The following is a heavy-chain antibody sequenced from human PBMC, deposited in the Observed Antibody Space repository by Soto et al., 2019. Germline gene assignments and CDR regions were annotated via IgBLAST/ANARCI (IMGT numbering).Heavy chain of an antibody. V-gene: IGHV3-48*02. CDR1: GFTFSRYS. Sequence: PGGSLRLSCAASGFTFSRYSMNWVRQAPGKGLEWVSYISTGGGTIYYADSVKGRFTISRDHAKNSLYLQMNSLRDEDTAVYYCARDGSGTSRWDSWGQEALVTVSS. CDR3: ARDGSGTSRWDS. J-gene: IGHJ4*02. D-gene: IGHD1-26*01. CDR2: ISTGGGTI.